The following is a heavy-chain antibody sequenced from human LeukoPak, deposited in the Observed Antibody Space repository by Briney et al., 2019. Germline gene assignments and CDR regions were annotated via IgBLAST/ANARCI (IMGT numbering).Heavy chain of an antibody. V-gene: IGHV1-18*01. J-gene: IGHJ5*02. Sequence: ASVKVSCKASGYTFRNYGITWVRQAPGQGLEWMGWISPYNGNTRYAQKVQGRFTMITDTSTSTAYMELRSLRSDDAAVYYCTRGGSSGPEGWFDPWAQGTLVTVSS. CDR3: TRGGSSGPEGWFDP. D-gene: IGHD6-19*01. CDR1: GYTFRNYG. CDR2: ISPYNGNT.